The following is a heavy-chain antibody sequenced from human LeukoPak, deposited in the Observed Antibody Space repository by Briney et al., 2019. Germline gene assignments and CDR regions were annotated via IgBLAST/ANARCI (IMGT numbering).Heavy chain of an antibody. D-gene: IGHD3-22*01. CDR1: GGTFSSYA. V-gene: IGHV1-69*05. Sequence: SVKVSCKASGGTFSSYAISWVRQAPGQGLEWMGRIIPIFGTANYAQKFQGRVTITTDESTSTAYMELSSLRSEDTAVYYCAREHDSSGYRGTFDAFDIWGLGTMVTVSS. CDR2: IIPIFGTA. CDR3: AREHDSSGYRGTFDAFDI. J-gene: IGHJ3*02.